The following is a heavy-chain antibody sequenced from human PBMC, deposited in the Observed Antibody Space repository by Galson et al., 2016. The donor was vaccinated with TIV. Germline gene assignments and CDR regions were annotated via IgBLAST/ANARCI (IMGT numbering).Heavy chain of an antibody. V-gene: IGHV5-51*03. CDR2: MYPAVSDT. J-gene: IGHJ4*02. CDR1: GYSFTSNW. CDR3: VRAPGYSGYSYGYFDS. D-gene: IGHD5-12*01. Sequence: QSGAEVKKPGQSLKISCKVSGYSFTSNWIGWVRQTPGKGLEWMGIMYPAVSDTRYSPSFQGQVTISADESISTAYLQWSSLRASDSAMYYCVRAPGYSGYSYGYFDSWGQGTLVTVSS.